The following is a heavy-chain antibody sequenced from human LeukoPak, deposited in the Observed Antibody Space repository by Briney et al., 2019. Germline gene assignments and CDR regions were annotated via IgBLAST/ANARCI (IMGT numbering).Heavy chain of an antibody. J-gene: IGHJ3*02. CDR2: IYYSGST. CDR1: GGSISSYY. D-gene: IGHD2-2*01. CDR3: ARTLEYQLLPDAFDI. V-gene: IGHV4-59*01. Sequence: PSETLSLTCTVSGGSISSYYWSWIRQPPGKGLEWIGYIYYSGSTNYNPSLKSRVTISVDTSKNQFSLKLSSVTAADTAVYYCARTLEYQLLPDAFDIWGQGTMVTVSS.